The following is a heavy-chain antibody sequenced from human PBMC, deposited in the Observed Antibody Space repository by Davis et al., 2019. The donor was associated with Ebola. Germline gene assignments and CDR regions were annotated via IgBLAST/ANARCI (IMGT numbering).Heavy chain of an antibody. CDR1: GFTFSTYW. V-gene: IGHV3-7*01. J-gene: IGHJ4*02. CDR3: AREGKYRDESRTFDY. Sequence: PGGSLRLSCAASGFTFSTYWMSWVRQAPGKGLEWVASIRQDGSEKYYVDSLKGRFTISRDNAKNSLYLQVNSLRAEDTAVYYCAREGKYRDESRTFDYLGQGTLVTVSS. CDR2: IRQDGSEK. D-gene: IGHD2-2*01.